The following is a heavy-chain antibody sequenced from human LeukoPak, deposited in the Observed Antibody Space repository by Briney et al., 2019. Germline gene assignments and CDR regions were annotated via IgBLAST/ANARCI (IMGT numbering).Heavy chain of an antibody. Sequence: GGTLRLSCAASGFTFSSYGMHWVRQAPRKGLEWVAFIRYDGSNKYYADSLKGRFTISRDNAKNPLYLQMNSLRAEDTAVYYCAARISGYVYYYMDVWGKGTTVTVSS. D-gene: IGHD5-12*01. J-gene: IGHJ6*03. V-gene: IGHV3-30*02. CDR3: AARISGYVYYYMDV. CDR1: GFTFSSYG. CDR2: IRYDGSNK.